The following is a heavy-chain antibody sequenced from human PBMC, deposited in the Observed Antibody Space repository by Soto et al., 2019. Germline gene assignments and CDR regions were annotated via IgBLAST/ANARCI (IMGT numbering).Heavy chain of an antibody. CDR2: IYYSGST. J-gene: IGHJ6*01. CDR1: GGSISSYY. V-gene: IGHV4-59*01. D-gene: IGHD2-2*02. Sequence: QVQLQESGPGLVKPSETLSLTCTVSGGSISSYYWSWIRQPPGKGLEWIGYIYYSGSTNYNPSLKSRVTISVDTSKNQFSLKLSSVTAADTAVYYCARGGHCSSTSCYMRDYYYGMDVW. CDR3: ARGGHCSSTSCYMRDYYYGMDV.